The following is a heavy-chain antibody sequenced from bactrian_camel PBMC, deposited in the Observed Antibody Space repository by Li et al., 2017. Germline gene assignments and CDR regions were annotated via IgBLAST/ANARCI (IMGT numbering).Heavy chain of an antibody. V-gene: IGHV3S1*01. CDR3: AKGDY. Sequence: HVQLVESGGGLVQPGGSLRLSCAASGLRLSTYDMSWVRQAPGKGLELVSSINGDGSGVGYAPSVKDRFTISRDNAKNTLYLQLNNLKTEDTAMYYCAKGDYRGQGTQVTVS. J-gene: IGHJ4*01. CDR2: INGDGSGV. CDR1: GLRLSTYD.